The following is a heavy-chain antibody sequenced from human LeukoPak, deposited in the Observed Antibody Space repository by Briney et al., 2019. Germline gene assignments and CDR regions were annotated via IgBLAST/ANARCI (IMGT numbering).Heavy chain of an antibody. V-gene: IGHV3-73*01. D-gene: IGHD3-10*01. CDR2: IRSKANSYAT. J-gene: IGHJ4*02. Sequence: GGSLRLSCAASGFTFSGSAMHWVRQASGEGLEWVGRIRSKANSYATAYAASVKGRFTISRDDSKNTAYLQMNSLKNEDTAVYYCTRRPAEARGVIVDYWGQGTLVTVSS. CDR1: GFTFSGSA. CDR3: TRRPAEARGVIVDY.